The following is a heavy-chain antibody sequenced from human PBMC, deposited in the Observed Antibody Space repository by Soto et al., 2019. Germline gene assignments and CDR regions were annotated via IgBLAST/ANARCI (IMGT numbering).Heavy chain of an antibody. V-gene: IGHV3-53*01. CDR2: IYSGGST. D-gene: IGHD3-22*01. CDR3: ARDGDSSGYLYFDY. CDR1: GFTVSSNY. J-gene: IGHJ4*02. Sequence: GGSLRLSCAASGFTVSSNYMSWVRQAPGKGLEWVSVIYSGGSTYYADSVKGRFTISRDNSKNTLYLQMNSLRAEDTAVYYCARDGDSSGYLYFDYWGQGTLVTVSS.